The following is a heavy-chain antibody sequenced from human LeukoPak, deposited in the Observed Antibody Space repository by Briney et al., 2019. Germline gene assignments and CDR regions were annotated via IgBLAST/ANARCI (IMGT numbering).Heavy chain of an antibody. CDR1: GYTFTSYG. V-gene: IGHV1-18*01. Sequence: GASVKVSCKASGYTFTSYGISWVRQAPGQGLEWMGWISAYNGNTNYAQNLQGRVTMTTDTSTSTAYMELRSLRSDDTAVYYCARGCSGGSCYSAAPFDYWGQGTLVTVSS. J-gene: IGHJ4*02. D-gene: IGHD2-15*01. CDR2: ISAYNGNT. CDR3: ARGCSGGSCYSAAPFDY.